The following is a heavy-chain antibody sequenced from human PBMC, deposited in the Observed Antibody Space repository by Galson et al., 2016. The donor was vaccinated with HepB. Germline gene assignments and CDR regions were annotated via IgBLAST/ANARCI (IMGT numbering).Heavy chain of an antibody. D-gene: IGHD3/OR15-3a*01. J-gene: IGHJ6*02. Sequence: SLRLSCAASGFSFASYGMSWVRQVPGKGLEWVSTISGSGGSTYYADSVKGRFTISRDNSKNTLYLQMNSLRAEDTAVYYCAREGDPDDFWTGYYSPSYGLDVWGQGTTVTVSS. CDR2: ISGSGGST. CDR3: AREGDPDDFWTGYYSPSYGLDV. V-gene: IGHV3-23*01. CDR1: GFSFASYG.